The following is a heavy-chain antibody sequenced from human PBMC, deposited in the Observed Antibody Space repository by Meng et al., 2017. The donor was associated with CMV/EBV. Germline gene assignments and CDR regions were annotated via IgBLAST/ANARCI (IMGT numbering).Heavy chain of an antibody. Sequence: GESLKISCAASGFTFSSYSMNWVRQAPGKGLEWVSSISSSSSYIYYADSVKGRFTISRDNAKNSLYLQMNSLRAEDTAVYCCARTRYYDFWSGYYYLDYWGQGTLVTVSS. J-gene: IGHJ4*02. V-gene: IGHV3-21*01. CDR3: ARTRYYDFWSGYYYLDY. D-gene: IGHD3-3*01. CDR1: GFTFSSYS. CDR2: ISSSSSYI.